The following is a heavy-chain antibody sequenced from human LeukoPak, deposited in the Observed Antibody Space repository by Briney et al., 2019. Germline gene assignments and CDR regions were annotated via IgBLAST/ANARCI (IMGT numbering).Heavy chain of an antibody. V-gene: IGHV1-18*04. Sequence: ASVKVSYKASGYTFTSYGISWVRQAPGQGLEWMGWINTYNGNTNYAQNLQGRVTMTTDTSTSTAYMELRSLRSDDTAVYYCARADTAMVFFDYWGQGTLVTVSS. D-gene: IGHD5-18*01. CDR3: ARADTAMVFFDY. CDR1: GYTFTSYG. J-gene: IGHJ4*02. CDR2: INTYNGNT.